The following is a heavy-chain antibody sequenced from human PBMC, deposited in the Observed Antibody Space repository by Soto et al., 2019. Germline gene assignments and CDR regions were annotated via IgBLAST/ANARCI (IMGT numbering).Heavy chain of an antibody. CDR3: ARDLFRVAXFGP. D-gene: IGHD2-21*01. CDR2: IYYSGST. Sequence: PSETLSLTCTVSGGSISSYYWSWIRQPPGKGLEWIGYIYYSGSTNYNPSLKSRVTISVDTSKNQFSLKLSSVTAADTAVYYCARDLFRVAXFGPWAQRTLVTVSS. J-gene: IGHJ5*02. CDR1: GGSISSYY. V-gene: IGHV4-59*01.